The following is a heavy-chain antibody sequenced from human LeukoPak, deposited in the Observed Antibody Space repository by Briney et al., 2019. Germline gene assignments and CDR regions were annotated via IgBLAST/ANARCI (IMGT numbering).Heavy chain of an antibody. J-gene: IGHJ4*02. CDR3: AVLQCSGGSCY. Sequence: GGSLRLSCGASGFTLSSNWMTWVRQAPGRGLEWVASINQDGSVKYYVDSVKGRFTISRDNSKNTLYLQMNSLRAEDTAVYYCAVLQCSGGSCYWGQGTLVTVSS. CDR2: INQDGSVK. D-gene: IGHD2-15*01. CDR1: GFTLSSNW. V-gene: IGHV3-7*03.